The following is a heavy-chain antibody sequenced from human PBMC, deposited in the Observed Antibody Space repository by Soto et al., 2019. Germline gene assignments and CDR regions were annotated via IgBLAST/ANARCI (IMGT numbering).Heavy chain of an antibody. CDR2: ISSSSSTI. Sequence: EVQLVESGGGLVQPGGSLGLSCAASGFTFSSYSMNWVRQAPGKGLEWVSYISSSSSTIYYADSVKGRFTISRDNAKNSLYLQMNSLRDEDTAVYYCASGDKNGYNSPFDYWGQGTLVTVSS. J-gene: IGHJ4*02. D-gene: IGHD5-12*01. V-gene: IGHV3-48*02. CDR1: GFTFSSYS. CDR3: ASGDKNGYNSPFDY.